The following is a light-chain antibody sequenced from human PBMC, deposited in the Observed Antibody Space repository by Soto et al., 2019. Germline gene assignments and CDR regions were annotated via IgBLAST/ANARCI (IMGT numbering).Light chain of an antibody. CDR1: QDISNY. CDR3: QQLNSYT. Sequence: DIQMTQSPSSLSASVGDRVTITCQASQDISNYLNWYQQKPGKAPKLLIYDASNLETGVPSRFSGSGSGTDFTFTISSLQPEDIATYYCQQLNSYTFGGGTKVDIK. V-gene: IGKV1-33*01. CDR2: DAS. J-gene: IGKJ4*01.